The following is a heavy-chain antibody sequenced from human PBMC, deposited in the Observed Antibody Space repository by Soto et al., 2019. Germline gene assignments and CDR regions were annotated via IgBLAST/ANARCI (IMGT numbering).Heavy chain of an antibody. CDR2: IYYSGSA. J-gene: IGHJ5*02. CDR3: ARWWSGSRQGFDP. Sequence: SETLSLTCTVSGGSISSGGYYWSWIRQHPGKGLEWIGYIYYSGSAYYNPSLKSRVTISVDTSKNQFSLKLSSATAADTAVYYCARWWSGSRQGFDPWGQGTLVTVSS. CDR1: GGSISSGGYY. D-gene: IGHD3-3*01. V-gene: IGHV4-31*03.